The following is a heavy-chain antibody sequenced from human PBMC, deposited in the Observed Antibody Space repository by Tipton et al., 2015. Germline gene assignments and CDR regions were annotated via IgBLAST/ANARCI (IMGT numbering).Heavy chain of an antibody. J-gene: IGHJ3*02. V-gene: IGHV3-11*01. CDR2: ISNSGNTI. CDR3: ASIPLREQLWWGDAFDI. D-gene: IGHD5-18*01. Sequence: QVQLVQSGGGLVKPGGSLRLSCAASGFTLSDYYMSWIRQAPGKGLEWISYISNSGNTIYYADSVKGRFTISRDNAKNSLYLQINSLRAEDTAMYYCASIPLREQLWWGDAFDIWGQGTMVIVS. CDR1: GFTLSDYY.